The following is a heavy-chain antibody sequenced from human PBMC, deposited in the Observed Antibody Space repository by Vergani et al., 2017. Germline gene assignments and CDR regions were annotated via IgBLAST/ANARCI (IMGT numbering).Heavy chain of an antibody. CDR3: ATRIRLRPPRDGMDV. V-gene: IGHV4-59*01. Sequence: QVQLQESGPGLVKPSETLSLTCTVSGGSISSYYWSWIRQPPGKGLEWIGYIYYSGSTNYNPSLKSRVTISVDTSKNQFSLKLSSVTAADTAVYYCATRIRLRPPRDGMDVWGQGTTVTVSS. CDR1: GGSISSYY. D-gene: IGHD2-15*01. J-gene: IGHJ6*02. CDR2: IYYSGST.